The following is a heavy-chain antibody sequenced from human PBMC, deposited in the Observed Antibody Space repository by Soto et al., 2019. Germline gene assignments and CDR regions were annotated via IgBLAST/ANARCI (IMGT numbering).Heavy chain of an antibody. CDR1: GGSFSGYY. CDR2: INHSGST. Sequence: QVQLQQWGAGLLKPSETLSLTCAVYGGSFSGYYWSWIRQPPGKGLEWIGEINHSGSTNYNPSLKSRVTISVDTSKNQLSLKLSSVTAADTAVYYCARGYGMDVWGQGTTVTVSS. J-gene: IGHJ6*02. V-gene: IGHV4-34*01. CDR3: ARGYGMDV.